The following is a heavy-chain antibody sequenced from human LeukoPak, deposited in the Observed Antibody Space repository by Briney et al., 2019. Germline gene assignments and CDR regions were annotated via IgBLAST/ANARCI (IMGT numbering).Heavy chain of an antibody. CDR1: GFTFSSYW. CDR2: IKQDGSEK. CDR3: AKYSHDSSGSYDY. J-gene: IGHJ4*02. V-gene: IGHV3-7*03. D-gene: IGHD3-22*01. Sequence: GGSLRLSCAASGFTFSSYWMSWVRQAPGKGLEWVANIKQDGSEKYYVDSVKGRFTISRDNSKNTLYLQMNSLRAEDTAVYYCAKYSHDSSGSYDYWGQGTLVTVSS.